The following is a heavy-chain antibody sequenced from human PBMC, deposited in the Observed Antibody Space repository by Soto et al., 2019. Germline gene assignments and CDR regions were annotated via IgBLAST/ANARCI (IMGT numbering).Heavy chain of an antibody. J-gene: IGHJ5*02. D-gene: IGHD3-10*01. CDR2: IYAGGSR. Sequence: PGGSLRISFEASCFTVGTNYMTWVLQAPGKGLEWVSVIYAGGSRYYADSVEGRFTISRDISKNTQYLQMNSLRVEDTAIYYCARVPFGSNWFEPWGQGTLVTVSS. CDR1: CFTVGTNY. CDR3: ARVPFGSNWFEP. V-gene: IGHV3-66*01.